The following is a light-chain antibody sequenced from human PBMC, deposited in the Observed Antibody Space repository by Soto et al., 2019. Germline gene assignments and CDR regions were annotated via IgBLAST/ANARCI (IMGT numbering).Light chain of an antibody. V-gene: IGKV3-15*01. CDR2: GAP. J-gene: IGKJ1*01. CDR3: QQYRSWPRT. CDR1: QKVLSD. Sequence: EILLTQSPATLSVSPGETATLSCRASQKVLSDLAWYQQKPGQAPRLLVYGAPTRAPHAPAKLRGRGSGTEFSLPISSLQSEDSATHYCQQYRSWPRTFGQGTKVDIK.